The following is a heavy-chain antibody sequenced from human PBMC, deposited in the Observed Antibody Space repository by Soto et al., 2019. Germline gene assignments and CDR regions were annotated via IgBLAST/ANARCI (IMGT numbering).Heavy chain of an antibody. J-gene: IGHJ4*02. CDR3: ARDLGGSWYFDY. CDR1: GDTFSSYA. D-gene: IGHD6-13*01. V-gene: IGHV1-69*13. CDR2: IIPIFGTA. Sequence: SVKVSCKASGDTFSSYAISWVRQAPGQGLEWMGGIIPIFGTANYAQKFQGRVTITADESTSTAYMELSSLRSEDTAVYYCARDLGGSWYFDYWGQGTMVTVSS.